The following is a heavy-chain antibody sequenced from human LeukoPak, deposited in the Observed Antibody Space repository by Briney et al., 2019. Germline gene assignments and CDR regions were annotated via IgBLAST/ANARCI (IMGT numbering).Heavy chain of an antibody. Sequence: PGGSLRLSCAASGFDFSADAMGWVRQAPGKGLEWVSAISDRSGITYYADSVKGRFTISRDNSKNMLYLQMNSLRVEDTAVYYCSKGAMLGGQGALVTVSS. J-gene: IGHJ4*02. D-gene: IGHD2-8*01. CDR2: ISDRSGIT. CDR3: SKGAML. V-gene: IGHV3-23*01. CDR1: GFDFSADA.